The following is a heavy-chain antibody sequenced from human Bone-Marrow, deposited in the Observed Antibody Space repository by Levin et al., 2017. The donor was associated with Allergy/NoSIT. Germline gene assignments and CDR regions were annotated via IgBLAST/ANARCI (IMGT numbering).Heavy chain of an antibody. V-gene: IGHV4-39*01. CDR3: ARGSSSWYGNFDY. D-gene: IGHD6-13*01. CDR1: GGSISSSSYY. CDR2: IYYSGST. J-gene: IGHJ4*02. Sequence: GSLRLSCTVSGGSISSSSYYWGWIRQPPGKGLEWIGSIYYSGSTYYNPSLKSRVTISVDTSKNQFSLKLSSVTAADTAVYYCARGSSSWYGNFDYWGQGTLVTVSS.